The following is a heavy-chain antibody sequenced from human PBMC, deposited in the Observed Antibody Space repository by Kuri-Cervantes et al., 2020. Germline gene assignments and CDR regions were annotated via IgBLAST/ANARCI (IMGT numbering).Heavy chain of an antibody. CDR2: ISYDGSNK. CDR3: AKDRRFGARGMDV. Sequence: LSLTCAASGFTFSSYAMHWVRQAPGKGLEWVAVISYDGSNKYYADSVKGRFTISRDNAKNSLYLQMNSLRAEDTALYYCAKDRRFGARGMDVWGQGTTVTVSS. D-gene: IGHD3-10*01. V-gene: IGHV3-30-3*01. CDR1: GFTFSSYA. J-gene: IGHJ6*02.